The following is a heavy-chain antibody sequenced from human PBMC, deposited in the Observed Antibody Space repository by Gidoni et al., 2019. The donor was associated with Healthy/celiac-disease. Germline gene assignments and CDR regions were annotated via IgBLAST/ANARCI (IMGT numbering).Heavy chain of an antibody. Sequence: EVQLVESGGGLVKPGGSVRLAWTASGFTFSSSSMNWVRQAPGKGLEWVSSISSSSSYIYYADSVKGRFTISRDNAKNSLYLQMNSLRAEDTAVYYCAIDLTRYYDSSGYYDYWGQVTLVTVSS. V-gene: IGHV3-21*01. CDR1: GFTFSSSS. D-gene: IGHD3-22*01. CDR3: AIDLTRYYDSSGYYDY. J-gene: IGHJ4*02. CDR2: ISSSSSYI.